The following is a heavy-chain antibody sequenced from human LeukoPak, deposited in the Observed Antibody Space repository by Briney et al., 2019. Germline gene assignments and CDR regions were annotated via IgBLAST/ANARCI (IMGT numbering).Heavy chain of an antibody. V-gene: IGHV3-21*01. Sequence: GSLRLSCAASGFTFSSYSMNWVRQAPGKGLEWVSSISSSSSYIYYADSVKGRFTISRDNSKNTLYLQMNSLRAEDTAVYYCARSHSSSWFNAAFDYWGQGTLVTVSS. CDR2: ISSSSSYI. CDR3: ARSHSSSWFNAAFDY. J-gene: IGHJ4*02. CDR1: GFTFSSYS. D-gene: IGHD6-13*01.